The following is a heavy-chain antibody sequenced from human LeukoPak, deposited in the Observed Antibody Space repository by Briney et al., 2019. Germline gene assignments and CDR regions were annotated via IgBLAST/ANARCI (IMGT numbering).Heavy chain of an antibody. J-gene: IGHJ3*02. D-gene: IGHD3-22*01. Sequence: GSSVKVSCKASGGTFSNYAINWVRQAPGQGLEWMGGIIPIFGTANYAQKFQGRVTITADKSTSTAYMELSSLRSEDTAVYYCATDYYDSSGYYSNREPFDIWGQGTMVTVSS. CDR2: IIPIFGTA. V-gene: IGHV1-69*06. CDR1: GGTFSNYA. CDR3: ATDYYDSSGYYSNREPFDI.